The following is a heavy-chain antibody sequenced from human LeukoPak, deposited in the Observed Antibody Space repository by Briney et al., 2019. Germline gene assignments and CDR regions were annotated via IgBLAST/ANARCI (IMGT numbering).Heavy chain of an antibody. D-gene: IGHD2-2*01. CDR3: ATPCSSTSAATHT. J-gene: IGHJ4*02. CDR1: GFTFSNAW. V-gene: IGHV3-15*04. CDR2: IVSKAGGETT. Sequence: GGSLRLSCAASGFTFSNAWMSWVRQAPGKGLEWVGRIVSKAGGETTDYAAPVKGRFTISRDDSRNTVYLQMKSLKTEDTAVYYCATPCSSTSAATHTGGQGTLVTVSS.